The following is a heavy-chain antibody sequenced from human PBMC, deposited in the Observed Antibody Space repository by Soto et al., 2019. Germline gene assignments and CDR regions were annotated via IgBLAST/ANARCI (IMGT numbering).Heavy chain of an antibody. Sequence: ASVKVSCKASGGTFSSYAISWVRQAPVQGLEWMGGIIPIFGTANYAQKFQGRVTITADESTSTAYMELSSLRSEDTAVYYCGSGPTPYYFDYWGQGTLVTVSS. J-gene: IGHJ4*02. CDR3: GSGPTPYYFDY. CDR1: GGTFSSYA. CDR2: IIPIFGTA. D-gene: IGHD2-15*01. V-gene: IGHV1-69*13.